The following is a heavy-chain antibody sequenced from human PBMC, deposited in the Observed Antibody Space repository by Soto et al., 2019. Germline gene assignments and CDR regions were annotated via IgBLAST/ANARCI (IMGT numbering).Heavy chain of an antibody. CDR2: IWSDGSNE. J-gene: IGHJ4*02. V-gene: IGHV3-33*01. D-gene: IGHD2-2*01. Sequence: QAQLVESGGGVVQPGRSLRLSCAASGFTFSSHGMHWVRQAPGKGLEWVAVIWSDGSNEYYADSVKGRFTISRDNSKNTLYMQMSSLKVEDTAVYYCATDYSSTGYGLVYRGQGALVTVSS. CDR3: ATDYSSTGYGLVY. CDR1: GFTFSSHG.